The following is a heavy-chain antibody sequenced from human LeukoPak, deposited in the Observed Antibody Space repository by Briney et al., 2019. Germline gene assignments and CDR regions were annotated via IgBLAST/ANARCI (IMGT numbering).Heavy chain of an antibody. V-gene: IGHV3-7*01. Sequence: GGPLRLSCAASGFTLSSYARSGVGQAPGKGGEGVAKIKQDGREKYYVASVKGRFTIPRDNAKNSLYLQMNSLRAEDTAVYYCARDLTTPYLVGFYYYYGMDVWGQGTTVTVSS. D-gene: IGHD2-15*01. CDR1: GFTLSSYA. CDR3: ARDLTTPYLVGFYYYYGMDV. J-gene: IGHJ6*02. CDR2: IKQDGREK.